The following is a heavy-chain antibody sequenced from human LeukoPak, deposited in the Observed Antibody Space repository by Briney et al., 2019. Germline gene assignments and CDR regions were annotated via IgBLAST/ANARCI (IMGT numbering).Heavy chain of an antibody. V-gene: IGHV4-30-2*01. CDR3: LAISSWYYFDY. CDR2: IYHSGST. J-gene: IGHJ4*02. D-gene: IGHD6-13*01. CDR1: GGSISSGGYS. Sequence: SETLSLTCAVSGGSISSGGYSWGWIRQPPGKGLEWIGYIYHSGSTYYNPSLKSRVTISVDRSKNQFSLKLRSVTAADTAVYYCLAISSWYYFDYWGQGALVTVSS.